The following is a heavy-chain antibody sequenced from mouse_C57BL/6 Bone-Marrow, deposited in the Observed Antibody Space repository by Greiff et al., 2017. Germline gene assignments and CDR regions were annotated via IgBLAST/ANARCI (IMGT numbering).Heavy chain of an antibody. CDR2: IYPGSGNT. Sequence: VKLMESGPELVKPGASVKISCKASGYSFTSYYIHWVKQRPGQGLEWIGWIYPGSGNTKYNEKFKGKATLTADTSSSTAYMQLSSLTSEDSAVYYCARNHLLRVLDYWGQGTTLTVSS. J-gene: IGHJ2*01. CDR1: GYSFTSYY. CDR3: ARNHLLRVLDY. V-gene: IGHV1-66*01. D-gene: IGHD1-1*01.